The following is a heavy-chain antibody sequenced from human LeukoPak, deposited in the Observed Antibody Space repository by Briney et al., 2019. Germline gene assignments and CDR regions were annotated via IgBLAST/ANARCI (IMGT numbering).Heavy chain of an antibody. CDR1: GFTCKLYA. CDR3: AKDRGPYVGIDNNWFDP. V-gene: IGHV3-23*01. D-gene: IGHD3-10*02. Sequence: GGSRRLSCTASGFTCKLYAMTWVRQAPGKGLEWVSVIGGSGDGTHYTHSVKGRFTISRDNSKNTLYLQMNSLRAEDTAVYYCAKDRGPYVGIDNNWFDPWGQGTLVIVSS. CDR2: IGGSGDGT. J-gene: IGHJ5*02.